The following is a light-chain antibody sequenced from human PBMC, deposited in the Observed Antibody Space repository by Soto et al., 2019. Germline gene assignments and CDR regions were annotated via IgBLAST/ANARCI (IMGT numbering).Light chain of an antibody. J-gene: IGLJ3*02. Sequence: QAVVTQEPSLTVSPGGTVTLTCASSTGAVTSGYYPNWFQQKPGQAPRVLIYSTTNKHSWTPARFSGSLLVGKAALTLSGVQPEDEADYYCLLYYGGAQRVFGGGTKLTVL. CDR2: STT. CDR3: LLYYGGAQRV. V-gene: IGLV7-43*01. CDR1: TGAVTSGYY.